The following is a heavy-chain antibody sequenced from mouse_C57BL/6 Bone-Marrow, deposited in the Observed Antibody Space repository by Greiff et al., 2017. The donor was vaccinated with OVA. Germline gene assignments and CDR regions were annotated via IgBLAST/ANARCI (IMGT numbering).Heavy chain of an antibody. CDR3: ARSYSNYVFAY. CDR1: GYTFTDYY. D-gene: IGHD2-5*01. CDR2: INPNNGGT. Sequence: VQLQQSGPELVKPGASVKISCTASGYTFTDYYMNWVKQSHGKSLEWIGDINPNNGGTSYNQKFKGKATLTVDKSSSTAYMELRSLTSEDSAVYYCARSYSNYVFAYWGQGTLVTVSA. J-gene: IGHJ3*01. V-gene: IGHV1-26*01.